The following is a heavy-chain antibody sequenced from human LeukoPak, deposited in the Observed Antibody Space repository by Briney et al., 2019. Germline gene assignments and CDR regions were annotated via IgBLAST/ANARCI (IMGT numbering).Heavy chain of an antibody. CDR1: GFTFSDYW. V-gene: IGHV3-7*01. Sequence: GGSLRLSCAASGFTFSDYWMSWVRHAPGKGLEWVANIKEDGSEKFYVDSVKGRFTISRDNAKSSVYLQMNSLRVEDTAVYYCARDQWPEDCWGQGTPVTVSS. CDR3: ARDQWPEDC. CDR2: IKEDGSEK. D-gene: IGHD3/OR15-3a*01. J-gene: IGHJ4*02.